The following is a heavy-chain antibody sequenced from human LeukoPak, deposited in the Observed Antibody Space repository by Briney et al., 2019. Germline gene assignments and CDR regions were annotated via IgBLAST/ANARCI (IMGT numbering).Heavy chain of an antibody. D-gene: IGHD1-26*01. CDR3: ARGAGYSREVNFYHYMDV. Sequence: SETLSLTCAVSGGSISNYYWTWIRQPAGKGLEWIGRIYTSGSTNYNPSLKCRVTMSVDTSKNQFSLNLTSVTAADTAVYYCARGAGYSREVNFYHYMDVWGKGTTVTVSS. CDR2: IYTSGST. V-gene: IGHV4-4*07. CDR1: GGSISNYY. J-gene: IGHJ6*03.